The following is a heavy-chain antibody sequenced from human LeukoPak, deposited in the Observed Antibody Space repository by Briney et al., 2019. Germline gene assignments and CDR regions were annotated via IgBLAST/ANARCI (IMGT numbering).Heavy chain of an antibody. CDR1: GFTFRNHA. Sequence: GGSLRLSCAASGFTFRNHAMSWVRQTPGKGLEWVSAINADSANRHYADSVKGRFTISRDNPKNTLYLEMNSLRVDDTAVYFCAYYDSSGYYYGRLRYWGQGTPVTVSS. CDR3: AYYDSSGYYYGRLRY. CDR2: INADSANR. V-gene: IGHV3-23*01. J-gene: IGHJ4*02. D-gene: IGHD3-22*01.